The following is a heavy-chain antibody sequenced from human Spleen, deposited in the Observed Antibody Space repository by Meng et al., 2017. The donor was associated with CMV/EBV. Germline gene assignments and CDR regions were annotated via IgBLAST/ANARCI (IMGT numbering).Heavy chain of an antibody. J-gene: IGHJ6*02. CDR2: VYYTGST. CDR3: ARDSTTYTEYYGMDV. Sequence: GSISSSSYYWGWIRQPPGKGLEWIGNVYYTGSTNYNPSLKSRVTISVDTSKNQFSLKLSSVTAADTAVYYCARDSTTYTEYYGMDVWGQGTTVTVSS. D-gene: IGHD2-2*02. V-gene: IGHV4-39*07. CDR1: GSISSSSYY.